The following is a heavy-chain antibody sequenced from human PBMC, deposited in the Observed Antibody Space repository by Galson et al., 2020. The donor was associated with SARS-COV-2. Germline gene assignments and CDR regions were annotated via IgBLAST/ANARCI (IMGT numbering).Heavy chain of an antibody. CDR2: ISGSGGST. Sequence: AGGSLRLSCAASGFTFSSYAMSWVRQAPGKGLEWVSAISGSGGSTYYADSVKGRFTISRDNSKNTLYLQMNSLRAEDTAVYYCAKDPIGDVLLWFGDVEASMDVWGQGTTVTVSS. CDR3: AKDPIGDVLLWFGDVEASMDV. J-gene: IGHJ6*02. CDR1: GFTFSSYA. V-gene: IGHV3-23*01. D-gene: IGHD3-10*01.